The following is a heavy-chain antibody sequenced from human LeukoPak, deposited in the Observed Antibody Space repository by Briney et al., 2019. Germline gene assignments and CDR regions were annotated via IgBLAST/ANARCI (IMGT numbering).Heavy chain of an antibody. D-gene: IGHD3-3*01. CDR3: AKGGDDFWSGYYASY. CDR2: IKQDGSEK. J-gene: IGHJ4*02. Sequence: GGSLRLSCAASEFTFNSYWMSWVRQAPGKGLEWVANIKQDGSEKYYVDSVKGRFTISRDNAKNSLYLQMNSLRAEDTAVYYCAKGGDDFWSGYYASYWGQGTLVTVSS. CDR1: EFTFNSYW. V-gene: IGHV3-7*03.